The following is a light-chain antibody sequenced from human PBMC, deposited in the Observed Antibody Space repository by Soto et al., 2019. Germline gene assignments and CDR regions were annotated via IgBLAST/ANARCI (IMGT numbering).Light chain of an antibody. V-gene: IGKV3D-20*02. CDR3: QQRSNWPPLT. CDR2: GAS. CDR1: QIISSSY. J-gene: IGKJ4*01. Sequence: EVVLTQSPGTLSVSLGDRATLSCRASQIISSSYLAWYQQKPGQAPRLLFYGASNRATGIPDRFSGSGSGTDFTLTISRLEPEDFAVYYCQQRSNWPPLTFGGGTKVDIK.